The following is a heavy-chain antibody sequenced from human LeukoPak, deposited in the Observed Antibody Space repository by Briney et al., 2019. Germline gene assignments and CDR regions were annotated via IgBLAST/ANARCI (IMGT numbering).Heavy chain of an antibody. Sequence: GGSLRLSCAASGFIFSHYGMHWVRQAPGKGLEWVAVIWSDGSNRFYAGSVKGRFTISRDNSQNTVFLQMNSLRAEDTAMYYCARDAQRGFDYSNSLEYWGHGTLVTVSS. J-gene: IGHJ4*01. CDR2: IWSDGSNR. CDR1: GFIFSHYG. D-gene: IGHD4-11*01. V-gene: IGHV3-33*01. CDR3: ARDAQRGFDYSNSLEY.